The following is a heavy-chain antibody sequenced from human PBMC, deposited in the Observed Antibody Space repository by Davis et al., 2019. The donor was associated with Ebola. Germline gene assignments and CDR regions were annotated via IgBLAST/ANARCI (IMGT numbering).Heavy chain of an antibody. CDR2: ISSSSSYI. V-gene: IGHV3-21*01. D-gene: IGHD6-19*01. CDR1: GFTFSSYS. Sequence: GESLKISCAASGFTFSSYSMNWVRQAPGKGLEWVSSISSSSSYIYYADSVKGRFTISRDNAKNSLYLQMNSLRAEDTAVYYCARDHVVAGLDYWGQGTLVTVSS. CDR3: ARDHVVAGLDY. J-gene: IGHJ4*02.